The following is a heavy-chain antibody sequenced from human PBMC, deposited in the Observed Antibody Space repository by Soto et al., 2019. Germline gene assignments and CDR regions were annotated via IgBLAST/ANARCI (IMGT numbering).Heavy chain of an antibody. CDR3: ARSGEIMITFGGGFDY. Sequence: GGSLRLSCAASGFTFSSYWMSWVRQAPGKGLEWVANIKQDGSEKYYVDSVKGRFTISRDNAKNSLYLQMNSLRAEDTAVYYCARSGEIMITFGGGFDYWGQGTLVTVSS. CDR2: IKQDGSEK. V-gene: IGHV3-7*01. CDR1: GFTFSSYW. J-gene: IGHJ4*02. D-gene: IGHD3-16*01.